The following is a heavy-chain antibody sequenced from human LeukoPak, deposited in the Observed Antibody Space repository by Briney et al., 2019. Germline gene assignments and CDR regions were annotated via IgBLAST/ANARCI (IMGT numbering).Heavy chain of an antibody. CDR2: IYHSGST. V-gene: IGHV4-38-2*01. CDR3: ARGYVYYYMDV. Sequence: PSEPLSLTCAVSGYSISSGYYWGWIRQPPGKGLEWIGSIYHSGSTYYNPSLKSRVTLSVDTSKNQFSLKLRSVTAADTAVYYCARGYVYYYMDVWGKGTTVTVSS. D-gene: IGHD5-12*01. CDR1: GYSISSGYY. J-gene: IGHJ6*03.